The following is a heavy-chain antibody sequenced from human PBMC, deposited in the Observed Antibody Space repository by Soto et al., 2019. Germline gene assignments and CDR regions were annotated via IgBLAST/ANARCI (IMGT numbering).Heavy chain of an antibody. CDR3: ARVLATVSTYTDHGSGMDV. J-gene: IGHJ6*02. CDR1: GGSFGGYY. Sequence: SETLSLTCAVYGGSFGGYYWSWIRQPPGKWLEWIGEINHSGSTNYNPSLKSRVTISVDTSKNQFSLKLSSVTAADTAVYYCARVLATVSTYTDHGSGMDVWGQGTTVTVSS. V-gene: IGHV4-34*01. D-gene: IGHD4-17*01. CDR2: INHSGST.